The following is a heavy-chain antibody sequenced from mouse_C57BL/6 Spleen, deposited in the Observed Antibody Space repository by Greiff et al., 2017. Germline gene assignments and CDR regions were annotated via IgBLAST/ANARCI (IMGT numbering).Heavy chain of an antibody. V-gene: IGHV1-55*01. CDR1: GYTFTSYW. CDR3: ARGDYDPAWFAY. CDR2: IYPGSGST. Sequence: QVHVKQPGAELVKPGASVKMSCKASGYTFTSYWITWVKQRPGQGLEWIGGIYPGSGSTNYNEKFKSKATLTVDTSSSTAYMQLSSLTSEDSAFYYCARGDYDPAWFAYWGQGTLVTVSA. D-gene: IGHD2-4*01. J-gene: IGHJ3*01.